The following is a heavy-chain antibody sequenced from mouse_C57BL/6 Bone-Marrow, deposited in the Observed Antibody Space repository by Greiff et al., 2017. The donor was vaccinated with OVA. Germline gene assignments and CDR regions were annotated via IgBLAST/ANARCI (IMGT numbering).Heavy chain of an antibody. V-gene: IGHV1-9*01. CDR2: ILPGSGST. D-gene: IGHD4-1*01. CDR3: ARRLGRGRLGWFAY. CDR1: GYTFTGYW. J-gene: IGHJ3*01. Sequence: QVQLQQSGAELMKPGASVKLSCKATGYTFTGYWIAWVKQMPGHGLEWIGEILPGSGSTNYNEKFKGKATFTADTSSNTAYMQLSSLRTEDSAIYYCARRLGRGRLGWFAYWGQGTLVTVSA.